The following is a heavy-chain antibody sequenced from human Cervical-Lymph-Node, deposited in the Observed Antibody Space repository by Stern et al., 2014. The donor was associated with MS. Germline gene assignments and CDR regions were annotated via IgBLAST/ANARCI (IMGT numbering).Heavy chain of an antibody. J-gene: IGHJ4*02. CDR3: ARQRYFDY. CDR2: IFPGGSDI. Sequence: EVQLVQSGPEVKRPGESLKISCQASGYTFTYYWIGWVRQMPGKGLEWIAIIFPGGSDIRYSPSFQGQVTISADKSSSTAYLQWNTLKASDTAIYYCARQRYFDYWGQGTLVTVSS. V-gene: IGHV5-51*01. CDR1: GYTFTYYW.